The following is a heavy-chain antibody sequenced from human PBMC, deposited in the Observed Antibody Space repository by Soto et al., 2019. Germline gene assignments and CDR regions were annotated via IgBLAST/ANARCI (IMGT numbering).Heavy chain of an antibody. D-gene: IGHD3-9*01. V-gene: IGHV1-18*01. CDR1: GYTFTSYG. Sequence: QVQLVQSGAEVKKPGASVKVSCKASGYTFTSYGISWVRQAPGQGLEWMGWISAYNGNTNYAQKPQGRVTMTTDTXTXXAYMELRSLRSDDTAVYYCARDRPRDYDILTGYFPWGQGTLVTVSS. CDR2: ISAYNGNT. J-gene: IGHJ5*02. CDR3: ARDRPRDYDILTGYFP.